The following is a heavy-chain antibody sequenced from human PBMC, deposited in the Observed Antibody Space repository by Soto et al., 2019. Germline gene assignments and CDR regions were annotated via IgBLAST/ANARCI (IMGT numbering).Heavy chain of an antibody. CDR2: INHSGST. D-gene: IGHD3-3*01. V-gene: IGHV4-34*01. CDR3: ARDPVLRFLEWSRYYYYYYGMDV. Sequence: SETLSLTCAVYGGSFSGYYWSWIRQPPGKGLEWIGEINHSGSTNYNPSPKSRVTISVDTSKNQFSLKLSSVTAADTAVYYCARDPVLRFLEWSRYYYYYYGMDVWGQGTTVTVSS. J-gene: IGHJ6*02. CDR1: GGSFSGYY.